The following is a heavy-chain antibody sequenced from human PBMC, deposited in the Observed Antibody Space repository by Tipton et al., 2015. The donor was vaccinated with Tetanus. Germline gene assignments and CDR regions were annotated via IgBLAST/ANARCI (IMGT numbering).Heavy chain of an antibody. CDR1: GFSLSSYT. J-gene: IGHJ4*02. V-gene: IGHV3-21*01. CDR3: ASGSALDY. D-gene: IGHD6-25*01. CDR2: ISSTSAYI. Sequence: LSLTCAVSGFSLSSYTMNWVRQAPGKGLEWVSSISSTSAYIYYADSLKGRFTISRDNAKNSLYLQMNSLRVEDTAVYYCASGSALDYWGQGSLVTVSS.